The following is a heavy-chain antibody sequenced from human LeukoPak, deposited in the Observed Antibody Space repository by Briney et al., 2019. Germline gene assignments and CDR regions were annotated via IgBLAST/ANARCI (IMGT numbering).Heavy chain of an antibody. CDR2: ITSGSSSI. J-gene: IGHJ4*02. Sequence: GGSLRLSCAASGFTFSNYGMNWVRQAPGKGLEWVSYITSGSSSIYYADSVKGRFTISRDNSRNTLYLQMNSLRAEDTAVYYCAKDDRWLQFCCWGQGTLVTVSA. CDR1: GFTFSNYG. V-gene: IGHV3-48*01. CDR3: AKDDRWLQFCC. D-gene: IGHD5-24*01.